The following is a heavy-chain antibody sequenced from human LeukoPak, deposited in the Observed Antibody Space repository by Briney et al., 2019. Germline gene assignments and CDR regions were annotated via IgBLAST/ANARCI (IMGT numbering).Heavy chain of an antibody. CDR1: RFTFKNYA. CDR3: AKSRVAVPGRLNYFDS. D-gene: IGHD6-19*01. CDR2: ISGTGGST. V-gene: IGHV3-23*01. Sequence: GGSLRLSCAASRFTFKNYALTWVRQAPGKGPEWVSGISGTGGSTFYADSVKGRFTISRDNPRNTLFLQMDYLKAEDTAIYYCAKSRVAVPGRLNYFDSWGQGAQVTVSS. J-gene: IGHJ4*02.